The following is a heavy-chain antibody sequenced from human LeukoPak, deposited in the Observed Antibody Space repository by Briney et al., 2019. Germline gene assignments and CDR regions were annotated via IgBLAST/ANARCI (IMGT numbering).Heavy chain of an antibody. D-gene: IGHD6-13*01. CDR1: GFTFSSYA. V-gene: IGHV3-23*01. CDR2: ISGSGAPT. J-gene: IGHJ4*02. Sequence: GGSLRLSCAASGFTFSSYAMSWVRQSPGTGLEWVSTISGSGAPTHYAGSVTGRFTISRDNSKNTLYLQMNSLRAEDTAVYYCAKRVGYSNSWYYFEYWGQGTLVTVSS. CDR3: AKRVGYSNSWYYFEY.